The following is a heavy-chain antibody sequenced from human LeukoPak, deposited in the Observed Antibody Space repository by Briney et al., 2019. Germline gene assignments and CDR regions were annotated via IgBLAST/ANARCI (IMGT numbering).Heavy chain of an antibody. J-gene: IGHJ4*02. CDR3: ARLLAAQTRIDY. D-gene: IGHD6-6*01. V-gene: IGHV5-51*01. CDR1: GYSFNNYW. CDR2: IYPGDSDT. Sequence: GKSLKISCKGSGYSFNNYWIGWVRQMPGKGLEWMGIIYPGDSDTRYSPSFQGQVTISADKSISIAYLQWSSLKASDTAMYYCARLLAAQTRIDYWGQGTLVTVSS.